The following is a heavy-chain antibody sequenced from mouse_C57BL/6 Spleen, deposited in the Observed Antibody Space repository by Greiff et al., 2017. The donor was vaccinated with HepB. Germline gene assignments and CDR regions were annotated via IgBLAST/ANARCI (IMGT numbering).Heavy chain of an antibody. V-gene: IGHV1-39*01. Sequence: EVQLQESGPELVKPGASVKISCKASGYSFTDYNMNWEKQSNGKSLEWIGVINPNYGTTSYNQKFKGKATLTVDQSSSTAYMQLNSLTSEDSAGYYCAREGLITTVEGSFDYWGQGTTLTVSS. J-gene: IGHJ2*01. CDR3: AREGLITTVEGSFDY. D-gene: IGHD1-1*01. CDR1: GYSFTDYN. CDR2: INPNYGTT.